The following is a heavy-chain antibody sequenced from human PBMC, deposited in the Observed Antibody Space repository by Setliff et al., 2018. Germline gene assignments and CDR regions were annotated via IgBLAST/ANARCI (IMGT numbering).Heavy chain of an antibody. J-gene: IGHJ4*02. V-gene: IGHV4-38-2*01. CDR2: IYHTGKT. Sequence: SETLSLTCVVSNLSVSSDYYWGWVRQSPVKGLEWIGNIYHTGKTYYNPSLKSRVTISIDTSKNYFSLRLTSVTAADTAMYFCARTLSGYLSYFDSWGQGTLVTSPQ. CDR1: NLSVSSDYY. CDR3: ARTLSGYLSYFDS. D-gene: IGHD5-12*01.